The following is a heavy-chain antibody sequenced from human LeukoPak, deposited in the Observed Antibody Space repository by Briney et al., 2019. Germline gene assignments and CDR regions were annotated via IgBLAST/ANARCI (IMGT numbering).Heavy chain of an antibody. CDR2: IYYSGST. CDR1: GGSISSSSYY. D-gene: IGHD4-17*01. Sequence: SETLSLTCTVSGGSISSSSYYWGWIRQPPGKGLEWIGYIYYSGSTYYNPSLKSRVTISVDTSKNQFSLKLSSVTAADTAVYYCARVDGDYLGFDYWGQGTLVTVSS. V-gene: IGHV4-30-4*08. J-gene: IGHJ4*02. CDR3: ARVDGDYLGFDY.